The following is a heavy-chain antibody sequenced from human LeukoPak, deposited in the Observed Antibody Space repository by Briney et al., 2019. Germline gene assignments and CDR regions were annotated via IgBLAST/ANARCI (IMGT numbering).Heavy chain of an antibody. Sequence: ASVKVSCKASGYTFTRYYMHWVRQAPGQGLEWMGWINPNSGGTNYAQKFQGRVTMTRDTSISTAYMELSRLRSDDTAVYYCARLRTYYYDSSGYPFDYWGQGTLVTVSS. CDR1: GYTFTRYY. V-gene: IGHV1-2*02. CDR3: ARLRTYYYDSSGYPFDY. D-gene: IGHD3-22*01. CDR2: INPNSGGT. J-gene: IGHJ4*02.